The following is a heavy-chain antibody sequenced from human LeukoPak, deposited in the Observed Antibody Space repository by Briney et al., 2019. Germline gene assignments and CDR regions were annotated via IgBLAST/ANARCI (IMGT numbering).Heavy chain of an antibody. D-gene: IGHD1-26*01. V-gene: IGHV3-23*01. J-gene: IGHJ2*01. CDR1: GLNFNTYD. CDR2: FGTRHTHI. CDR3: AKDRTVGASYWYFDL. Sequence: GGSLRLSCVGSGLNFNTYDLTWVRQAPGKGLEWAALFGTRHTHIFYADSVEGRFAISRDNSKNTLFLHMNTLRAEDTAIYYCAKDRTVGASYWYFDLWGRGTLVTVSS.